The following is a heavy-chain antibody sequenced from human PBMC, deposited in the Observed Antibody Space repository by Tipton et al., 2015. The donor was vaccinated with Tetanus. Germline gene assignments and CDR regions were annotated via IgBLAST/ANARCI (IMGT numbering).Heavy chain of an antibody. CDR2: VDPRDSQA. V-gene: IGHV5-51*01. D-gene: IGHD6-19*01. J-gene: IGHJ6*02. Sequence: QLVQSGAEVGKPGESLKISCQGSGYNFSHYSIGWVRQLPGRGLEWMGIVDPRDSQATYGPSFQGQVTLSADRSINVAYLQWGSLKASDTGLYYCAKLKENTGWVPTAMDVWGQGTTVTVSS. CDR3: AKLKENTGWVPTAMDV. CDR1: GYNFSHYS.